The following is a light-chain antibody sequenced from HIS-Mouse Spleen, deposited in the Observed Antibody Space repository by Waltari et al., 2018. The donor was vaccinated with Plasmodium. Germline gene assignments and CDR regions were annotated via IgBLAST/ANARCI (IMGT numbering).Light chain of an antibody. Sequence: AIRMTQSPSSFSASTGGRVTITCRASQGISSYLAWYQQKPGKAPKLLIYAASTLQSGVPSRFSGSGSGTDFTLTISCLQSEDFATYYCQQYYSYPPYTFGQGTKLE. CDR1: QGISSY. V-gene: IGKV1-8*01. CDR2: AAS. CDR3: QQYYSYPPYT. J-gene: IGKJ2*01.